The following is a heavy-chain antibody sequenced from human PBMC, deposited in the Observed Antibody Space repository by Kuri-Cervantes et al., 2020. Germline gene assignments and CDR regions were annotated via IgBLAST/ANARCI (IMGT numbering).Heavy chain of an antibody. V-gene: IGHV3-30-3*01. CDR2: ISYDGSNK. CDR3: ARGQYYYGSGSSLFQH. J-gene: IGHJ1*01. Sequence: GGSLRLSWAASGFTFSSFAMHWAPQAPGKGLEWVAVISYDGSNKYYADSVKGRFTISRDNSKNTLYLQMNSLRAEDTALYYCARGQYYYGSGSSLFQHWGQGTLVTVSS. CDR1: GFTFSSFA. D-gene: IGHD3-10*01.